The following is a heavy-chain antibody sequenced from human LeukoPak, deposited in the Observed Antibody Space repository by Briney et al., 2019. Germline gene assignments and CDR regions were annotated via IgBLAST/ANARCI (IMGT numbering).Heavy chain of an antibody. CDR2: ISSSSSYI. Sequence: GGSLRLSCAASGFTFSSYSMNWVRQDPGKGLDWVSSISSSSSYIYYADSVKGRFTISRDNAKNSLYLQMNSLRAEDTAVYYCARDRGSAYSSSWYFDYWGQGTLVTVSS. CDR1: GFTFSSYS. D-gene: IGHD6-13*01. CDR3: ARDRGSAYSSSWYFDY. V-gene: IGHV3-21*01. J-gene: IGHJ4*02.